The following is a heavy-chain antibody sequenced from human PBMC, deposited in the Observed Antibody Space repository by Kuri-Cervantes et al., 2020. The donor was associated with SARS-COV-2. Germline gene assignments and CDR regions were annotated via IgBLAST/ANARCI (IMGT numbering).Heavy chain of an antibody. CDR3: ARGGLLWFGELSDDYYDMDF. CDR2: ISVDTGNT. J-gene: IGHJ6*03. D-gene: IGHD3-10*01. Sequence: ASVKVSCKASGYTFSSYGISWVRQAPGQGLEWMGWISVDTGNTNYAQKLQGRVTMTTDTSTSTAYMELRSLRSDDTAVYYCARGGLLWFGELSDDYYDMDFWGKGSTVTVSS. V-gene: IGHV1-18*01. CDR1: GYTFSSYG.